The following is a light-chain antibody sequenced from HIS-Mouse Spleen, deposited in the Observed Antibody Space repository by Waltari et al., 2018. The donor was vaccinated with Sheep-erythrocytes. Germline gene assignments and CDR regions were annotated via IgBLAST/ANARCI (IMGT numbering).Light chain of an antibody. Sequence: QSALTQPASVSGSPGQSITISCTGTSSDVGSYNLVSWYQQHPGKAPKLMIYEGSKRPSGLSNRFSGFKSGNTASLTISGLQAEDEADYYCCSYAGSSTPWVFGGGTKLTVL. CDR3: CSYAGSSTPWV. V-gene: IGLV2-23*01. CDR2: EGS. J-gene: IGLJ3*02. CDR1: SSDVGSYNL.